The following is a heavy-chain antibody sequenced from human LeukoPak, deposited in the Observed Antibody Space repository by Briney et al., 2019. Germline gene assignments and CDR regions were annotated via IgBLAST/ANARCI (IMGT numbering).Heavy chain of an antibody. CDR2: INHSGST. CDR1: GGSFSGYY. J-gene: IGHJ4*02. D-gene: IGHD4-17*01. CDR3: ARGKTTVTTAFDY. V-gene: IGHV4-34*01. Sequence: SETLSLTCAVYGGSFSGYYWSWIRQPPGKGLEWIGEINHSGSTNYNPSLKSRVTISVDTSKNQFSLKLSSVTAADTAVYYCARGKTTVTTAFDYWGQGTLVTVSS.